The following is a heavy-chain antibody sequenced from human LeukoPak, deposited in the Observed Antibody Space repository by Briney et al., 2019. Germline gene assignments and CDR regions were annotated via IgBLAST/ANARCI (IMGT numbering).Heavy chain of an antibody. Sequence: GGSLRLSCAASGFTFSNAWMSWVRQAPGKGLEWVGFIRSKAYGGTTEYAASVKGRFTISRDDSKSIAYLQMNSLKTEDTAVYYCTREAADAFDYWGQGTLVTVSS. CDR3: TREAADAFDY. J-gene: IGHJ4*02. D-gene: IGHD6-25*01. V-gene: IGHV3-49*04. CDR1: GFTFSNAW. CDR2: IRSKAYGGTT.